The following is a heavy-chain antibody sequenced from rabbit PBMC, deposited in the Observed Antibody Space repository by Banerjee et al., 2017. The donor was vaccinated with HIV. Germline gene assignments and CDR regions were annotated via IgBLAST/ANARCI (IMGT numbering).Heavy chain of an antibody. CDR3: ARDVDSYVPFNL. V-gene: IGHV1S40*01. Sequence: QSLEESGGDLVKPGASLTLTCTASGFSFSTYAMCWVRQAPGKGLEWIAYIYTGNTYYASWAKGRFTISSHNAQNTLYLQLNSLTAADTATYFCARDVDSYVPFNLWGPGTLVTVS. CDR1: GFSFSTYA. J-gene: IGHJ4*01. CDR2: IYTGNT. D-gene: IGHD6-1*01.